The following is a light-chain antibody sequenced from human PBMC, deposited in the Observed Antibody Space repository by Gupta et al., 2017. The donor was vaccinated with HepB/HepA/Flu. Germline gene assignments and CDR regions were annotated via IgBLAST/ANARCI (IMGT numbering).Light chain of an antibody. V-gene: IGKV1-8*01. CDR2: AAS. CDR1: QGISSY. Sequence: STGDRVTITCRASQGISSYLAWYQQKPGKAPKLLIYAASTLQSGVPSRFSGSGSGTDFTLTISCLQSEDFATYYCKQYYSYPPWTFGQGTKVEIK. CDR3: KQYYSYPPWT. J-gene: IGKJ1*01.